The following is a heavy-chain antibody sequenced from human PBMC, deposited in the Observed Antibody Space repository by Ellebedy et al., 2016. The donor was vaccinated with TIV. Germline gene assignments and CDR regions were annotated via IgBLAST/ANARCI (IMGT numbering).Heavy chain of an antibody. J-gene: IGHJ4*02. D-gene: IGHD5-18*01. CDR2: IYYTGRI. V-gene: IGHV4-31*03. CDR3: ARWRGEAGYGYGWGDY. Sequence: SETLSLXCNVSGVSINTGGYFWTWIRQHPGKGLEWIGYIYYTGRIDYNPSLKSRVTISVDTSKNSFSLRMNSVTAADTAVYFCARWRGEAGYGYGWGDYWGQGALVTVSS. CDR1: GVSINTGGYF.